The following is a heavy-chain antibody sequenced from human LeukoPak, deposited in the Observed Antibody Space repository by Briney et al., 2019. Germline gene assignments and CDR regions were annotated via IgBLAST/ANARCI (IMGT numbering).Heavy chain of an antibody. D-gene: IGHD4-17*01. J-gene: IGHJ3*02. V-gene: IGHV3-23*01. Sequence: GGSLRLSCAASGFTFTTYAMSWVRQAPGKGLEWVSSLTGNGGTTYYADSVKGRFSISRDNPKNRLYLQMNSLRVEDTAVYYCAKAVNDDSAYDAFDMWGQGTMVTVSS. CDR3: AKAVNDDSAYDAFDM. CDR1: GFTFTTYA. CDR2: LTGNGGTT.